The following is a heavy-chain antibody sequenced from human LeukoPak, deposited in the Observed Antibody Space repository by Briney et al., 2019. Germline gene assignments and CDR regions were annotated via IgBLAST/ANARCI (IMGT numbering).Heavy chain of an antibody. Sequence: GGSLRLSCAASGFTFSDYNMNWIRQAPGKGLEWVSYITNGGSTIHHADSVKGRFTISRDNAKKTLYLQMNSLRAEDTAVYYCARSIGLTGGGVDVWGQGTTVTVSS. CDR2: ITNGGSTI. CDR1: GFTFSDYN. D-gene: IGHD3-9*01. V-gene: IGHV3-11*01. J-gene: IGHJ6*02. CDR3: ARSIGLTGGGVDV.